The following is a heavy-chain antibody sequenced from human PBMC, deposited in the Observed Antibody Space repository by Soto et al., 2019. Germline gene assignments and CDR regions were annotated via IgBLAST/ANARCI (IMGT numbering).Heavy chain of an antibody. CDR1: GYTFTSYT. D-gene: IGHD6-6*01. V-gene: IGHV1-3*01. J-gene: IGHJ5*02. Sequence: ASVKVSCKASGYTFTSYTLHWVRQAPGQSLEWMGWINAGHGNRKYSQNFQGRVTITRDTSANTAYMALSSLRSEDTAVYYCARSLNTRNSSSRATWFDPWGQGTLVTVSS. CDR2: INAGHGNR. CDR3: ARSLNTRNSSSRATWFDP.